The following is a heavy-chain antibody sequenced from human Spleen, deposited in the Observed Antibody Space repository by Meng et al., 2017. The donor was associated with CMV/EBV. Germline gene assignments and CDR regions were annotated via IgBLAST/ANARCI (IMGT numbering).Heavy chain of an antibody. CDR2: IYYSGST. CDR1: GGSISSSSYY. V-gene: IGHV4-39*07. J-gene: IGHJ5*02. CDR3: ARSGIIGLYYQNWFDP. Sequence: ETLSLTCTVSGGSISSSSYYWGWIRQPPGKGLEWIGSIYYSGSTYYNPSLKSRVIISVDTSKNQFSLKLSSVTAADTAMYYCARSGIIGLYYQNWFDPWGQGTLVTVSS. D-gene: IGHD2-2*01.